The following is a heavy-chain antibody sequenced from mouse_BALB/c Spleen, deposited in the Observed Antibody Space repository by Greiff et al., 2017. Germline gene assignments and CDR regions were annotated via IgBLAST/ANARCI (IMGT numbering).Heavy chain of an antibody. Sequence: EVKLVESGGGLVQPGGSMKLSCVASGFTFSSYWMSWVRQSPEKGLEWVAEIRLKSDNYATHYAESVKGKFTISRDDSKSRLYLQMNSLRAEDTGIYYCTAYGPFAYWGQGTLVTVSA. J-gene: IGHJ3*01. CDR3: TAYGPFAY. V-gene: IGHV6-3*01. D-gene: IGHD1-2*01. CDR1: GFTFSSYW. CDR2: IRLKSDNYAT.